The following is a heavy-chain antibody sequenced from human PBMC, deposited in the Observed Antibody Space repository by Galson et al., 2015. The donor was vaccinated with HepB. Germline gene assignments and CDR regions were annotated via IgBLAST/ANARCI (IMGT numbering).Heavy chain of an antibody. CDR2: ISSSSSYI. CDR1: GFTFSSYS. V-gene: IGHV3-21*01. CDR3: ARDGGYYYDSSGYYEYYFDY. D-gene: IGHD3-22*01. J-gene: IGHJ4*02. Sequence: SLRLSCAASGFTFSSYSMNWVRQAPGKGLEWVSSISSSSSYIYYADSVKGRFTISRDNAKNSLYLQMNSLRAEDTAVYYCARDGGYYYDSSGYYEYYFDYWGQGTLVTVSS.